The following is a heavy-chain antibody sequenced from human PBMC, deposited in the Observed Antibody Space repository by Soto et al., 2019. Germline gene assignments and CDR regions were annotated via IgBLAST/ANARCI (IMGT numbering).Heavy chain of an antibody. J-gene: IGHJ4*02. CDR1: GFTFSSYA. D-gene: IGHD3-3*01. Sequence: QVQLVESGGGVVQPGRSLRLSCAASGFTFSSYAMHWVRQAPGKGLEWVAVISYDGSNKYYADSVKGRFTISRDNCKNTLYLQMNSLRAEDWAVYYCARDQEIFVVVILFDSWGQGTLVTVSS. CDR2: ISYDGSNK. CDR3: ARDQEIFVVVILFDS. V-gene: IGHV3-30-3*01.